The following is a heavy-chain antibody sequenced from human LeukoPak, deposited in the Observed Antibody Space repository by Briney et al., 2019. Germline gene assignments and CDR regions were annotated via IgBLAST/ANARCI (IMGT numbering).Heavy chain of an antibody. CDR3: ARAAGDFQYYFDY. D-gene: IGHD3-10*01. Sequence: SETLSLTCTVSGGSISSRSYYWGWIRQPPGKGLEWIGSISYSGSTYYNPSLKSRVTISVDTSKNQFSLKLSSVTAADTAVYYCARAAGDFQYYFDYWGQGTLVTVSS. CDR1: GGSISSRSYY. CDR2: ISYSGST. J-gene: IGHJ4*02. V-gene: IGHV4-39*07.